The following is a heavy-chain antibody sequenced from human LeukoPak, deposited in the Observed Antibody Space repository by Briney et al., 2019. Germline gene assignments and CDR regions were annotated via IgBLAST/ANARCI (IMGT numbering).Heavy chain of an antibody. CDR3: ARDVYDSSGSYYFDY. Sequence: AGGSLRLSCAASEFTFSSYAMSWVRQAPGKGLEWVSAISGSGGSPYYADSVKGRFTISRDNSKNTLYLQMNSLRAEDTAVYYCARDVYDSSGSYYFDYWGQGTLVTVTS. CDR2: ISGSGGSP. CDR1: EFTFSSYA. J-gene: IGHJ4*02. D-gene: IGHD3-22*01. V-gene: IGHV3-23*01.